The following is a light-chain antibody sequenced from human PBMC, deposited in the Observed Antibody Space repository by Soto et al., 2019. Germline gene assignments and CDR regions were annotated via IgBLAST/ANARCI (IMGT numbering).Light chain of an antibody. Sequence: DIQMTQSPSTLSAFVGDRVTITCRASQYISHWLAWYQQKPGKAPKILIYRASTLESGVPSRFSGSGSGTEFTLTISSLQPDDFATYYCQQYASYPLTFGGGTKVDIK. V-gene: IGKV1-5*03. J-gene: IGKJ4*01. CDR2: RAS. CDR3: QQYASYPLT. CDR1: QYISHW.